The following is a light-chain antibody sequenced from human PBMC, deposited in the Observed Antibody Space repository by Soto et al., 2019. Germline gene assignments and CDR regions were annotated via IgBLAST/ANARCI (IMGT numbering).Light chain of an antibody. J-gene: IGKJ5*01. CDR1: QSVGNN. CDR3: QQHNQWPIT. V-gene: IGKV3D-15*01. CDR2: YIS. Sequence: IVMTQSPATLRAPPRDXRIVSCRASQSVGNNLAWYQQKPGQAPRLLIYYISTRATGIPARFSGSGSGTEFTLTINSLQSEDSAVYYCQQHNQWPITFGQGTRLEIK.